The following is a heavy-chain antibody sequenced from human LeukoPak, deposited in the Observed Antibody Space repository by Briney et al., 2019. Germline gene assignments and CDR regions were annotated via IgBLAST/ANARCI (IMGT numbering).Heavy chain of an antibody. CDR3: ARHAGSSLPDAFDI. J-gene: IGHJ3*02. D-gene: IGHD6-19*01. V-gene: IGHV5-51*01. CDR1: GYSFTNYW. CDR2: IYPGDSDT. Sequence: GESLKISCKGSGYSFTNYWIGWVRQMPGKGLEWMGIIYPGDSDTRYSPSFQGQVTISADKSIRTAYLQWSSLKASDTAMYFCARHAGSSLPDAFDIWGQGTMVTVSS.